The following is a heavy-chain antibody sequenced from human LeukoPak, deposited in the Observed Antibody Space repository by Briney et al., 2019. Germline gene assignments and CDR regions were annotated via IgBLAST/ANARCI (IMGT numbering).Heavy chain of an antibody. CDR3: ASISYCSGGSCYF. CDR2: IYSSGST. V-gene: IGHV4-4*07. J-gene: IGHJ4*02. CDR1: GGSISRYY. D-gene: IGHD2-15*01. Sequence: SETLSLTCTVSGGSISRYYWSWIRQPAGKGLEWIGRIYSSGSTNYNPSLKSRVTMSVDTSKNQFSLKLSSVTAADAAVCYCASISYCSGGSCYFWGQGTLVTVSS.